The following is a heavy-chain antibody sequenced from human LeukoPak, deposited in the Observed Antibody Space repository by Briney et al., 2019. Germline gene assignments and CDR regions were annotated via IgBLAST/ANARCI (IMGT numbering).Heavy chain of an antibody. D-gene: IGHD3-10*01. CDR3: ARDGGRLRFGAEGYYGMDV. J-gene: IGHJ6*02. V-gene: IGHV3-30-3*01. CDR1: GFTFSSYA. Sequence: GGSLRLSCAASGFTFSSYAMHWVRQAPGKGLEWVAVISYDGSNKYYADSVKGRFTISRDNSKNTLYLQMNSLRAEDTAVYYCARDGGRLRFGAEGYYGMDVWGQGTTVTVSS. CDR2: ISYDGSNK.